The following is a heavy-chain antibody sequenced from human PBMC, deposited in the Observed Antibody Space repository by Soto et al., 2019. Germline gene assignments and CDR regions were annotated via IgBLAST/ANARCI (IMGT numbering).Heavy chain of an antibody. CDR3: AREGSYSAYNFAHGIQLWSFDF. CDR1: GGSINTFY. V-gene: IGHV4-4*07. CDR2: IFSSGST. J-gene: IGHJ4*02. Sequence: PSETLSLTGTVSGGSINTFYCSWVRQPAGKGLEWIGRIFSSGSTSFNPSLESRVAMSVDTSKNHFSVNLSSVTAADMAVYYCAREGSYSAYNFAHGIQLWSFDFWGQGALVTVSS. D-gene: IGHD5-12*01.